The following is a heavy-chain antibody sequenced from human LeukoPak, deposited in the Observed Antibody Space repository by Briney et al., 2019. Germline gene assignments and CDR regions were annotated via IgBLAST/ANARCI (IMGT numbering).Heavy chain of an antibody. D-gene: IGHD3-10*01. CDR2: TYYSGST. J-gene: IGHJ5*02. V-gene: IGHV4-39*07. CDR1: GGSISSSSYY. CDR3: ARRPVYGSGSYWTVVVNNWFDP. Sequence: PSEALSLTCTVSGGSISSSSYYWGWIRQPPGKGLEWIGSTYYSGSTYYNPSLKSRVTISVDTSKNQFSLKLSSVTAADTAVYYCARRPVYGSGSYWTVVVNNWFDPWGQGTLVTVSS.